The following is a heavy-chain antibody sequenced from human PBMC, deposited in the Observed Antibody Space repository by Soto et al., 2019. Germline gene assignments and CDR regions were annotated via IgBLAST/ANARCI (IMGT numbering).Heavy chain of an antibody. D-gene: IGHD2-15*01. CDR3: AREQGFCSGGSCYVAGY. CDR1: GFTFSSYW. CDR2: INSDGSST. Sequence: EVQLVESGGGLVQPGGSLRLSCAASGFTFSSYWMHWVRQAPGKGLVWVSRINSDGSSTGYADSVMGRFTISRDNAKNTLYLQMNSLGAEDTAVYYCAREQGFCSGGSCYVAGYWGQGTLVTVSS. J-gene: IGHJ4*02. V-gene: IGHV3-74*01.